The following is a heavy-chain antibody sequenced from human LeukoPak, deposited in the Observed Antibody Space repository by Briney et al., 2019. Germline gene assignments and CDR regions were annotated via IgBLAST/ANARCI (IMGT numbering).Heavy chain of an antibody. J-gene: IGHJ6*04. CDR1: GFTFSRYA. Sequence: PAGSLRRSCAASGFTFSRYAMSWIRHPPGKRLWRGSAISGIGSSTYYADSVKGRFTISRDNSKNTLYLQMNSLRAEDTAVYYCATQRVQWLGSYGVRYGMDAWGKGTTDTVSS. CDR3: ATQRVQWLGSYGVRYGMDA. V-gene: IGHV3-23*01. D-gene: IGHD3-10*01. CDR2: ISGIGSST.